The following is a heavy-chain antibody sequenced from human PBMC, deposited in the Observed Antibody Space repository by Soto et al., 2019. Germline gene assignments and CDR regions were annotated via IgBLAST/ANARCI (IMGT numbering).Heavy chain of an antibody. V-gene: IGHV3-30*18. D-gene: IGHD3-3*01. CDR2: ISYDGSNK. CDR1: GFTFGIYG. Sequence: PGGSLRLSCAASGFTFGIYGMHWVRHAPGKGLEWVAVISYDGSNKYYADSVKGRFTISRDNSKNTLYLQMNSLRAEDTAVYYCAKGSDFWSGYPTDYWGQGTLVTVSS. J-gene: IGHJ4*02. CDR3: AKGSDFWSGYPTDY.